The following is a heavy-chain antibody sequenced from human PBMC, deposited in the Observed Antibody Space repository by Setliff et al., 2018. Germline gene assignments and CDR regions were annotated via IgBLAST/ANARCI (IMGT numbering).Heavy chain of an antibody. D-gene: IGHD3-10*01. V-gene: IGHV3-21*01. Sequence: PGGSLRLSCAASGFAFSNYAMSWVRQAPGKGLEWVSSFSSRNDYIVYADSVKGRFTISRDNAKSSLYLQMNSLRAEDTAVYYCARDLIRGAPNWFDPWGQG. CDR3: ARDLIRGAPNWFDP. J-gene: IGHJ5*02. CDR1: GFAFSNYA. CDR2: FSSRNDYI.